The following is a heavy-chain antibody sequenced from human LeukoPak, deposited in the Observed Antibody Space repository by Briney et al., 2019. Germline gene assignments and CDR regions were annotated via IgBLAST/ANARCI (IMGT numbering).Heavy chain of an antibody. CDR3: TRDLGGVAAWFFDY. D-gene: IGHD3-16*01. V-gene: IGHV3-49*04. Sequence: GRSLRLSCTAAGFTFGDYAIGWVRHAPGNWRGWVGFIRSKAYGGTKEYAASLKGRFNNSRDDSKSIAYRQMNSRKTEDTAVYYCTRDLGGVAAWFFDYWGPGKLVSVSS. J-gene: IGHJ4*02. CDR2: IRSKAYGGTK. CDR1: GFTFGDYA.